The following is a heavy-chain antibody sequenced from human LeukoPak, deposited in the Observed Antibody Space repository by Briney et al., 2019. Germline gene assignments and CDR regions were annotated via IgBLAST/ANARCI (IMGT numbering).Heavy chain of an antibody. Sequence: PGGSLRFSCAASGFTFDDYAMHWVRQAPGKGLEWVSGISWNSGSIGYADSVKGRFTISRDNAKNSLYLQMNSLRAEDTALYYYAKSDDSSGYDAFDIWGQGTMVTVSS. V-gene: IGHV3-9*01. CDR3: AKSDDSSGYDAFDI. CDR1: GFTFDDYA. D-gene: IGHD3-22*01. J-gene: IGHJ3*02. CDR2: ISWNSGSI.